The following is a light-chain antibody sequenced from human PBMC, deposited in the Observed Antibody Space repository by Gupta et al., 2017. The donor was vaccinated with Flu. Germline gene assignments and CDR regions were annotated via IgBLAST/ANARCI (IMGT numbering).Light chain of an antibody. J-gene: IGKJ1*01. CDR2: GSS. Sequence: DIVLTQSPGTLSLSPGERATLSCRAGQSVRRSYLAWYQQKPGQAPRLLIYGSSSRATGITDRGSGSESGTDFTLTISRLEPEDCAVYYCQQYGSSPQTFGQGTKVEVK. V-gene: IGKV3-20*01. CDR1: QSVRRSY. CDR3: QQYGSSPQT.